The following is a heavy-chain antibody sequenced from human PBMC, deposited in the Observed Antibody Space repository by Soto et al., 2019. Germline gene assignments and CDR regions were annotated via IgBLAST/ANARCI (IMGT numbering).Heavy chain of an antibody. J-gene: IGHJ6*04. D-gene: IGHD3-16*01. CDR2: ISSSSRDI. Sequence: GVSLRLSCSASGLTFSTYTINWVRQAPGKGLEWVASISSSSRDIFYADSVKARFTISRDNAKYSVDLQMNSLRVGDTAIYYCARGSWGGDGTDVRGKGTTVTVSS. CDR1: GLTFSTYT. V-gene: IGHV3-21*01. CDR3: ARGSWGGDGTDV.